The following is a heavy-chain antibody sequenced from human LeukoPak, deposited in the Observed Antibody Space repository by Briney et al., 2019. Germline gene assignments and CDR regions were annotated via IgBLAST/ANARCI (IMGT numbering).Heavy chain of an antibody. Sequence: GGSLRLSCAASGFTFRSYTMNWVRQAPGKGLEWVSSISSSSSKRYYADSVKGRFTISRDNAKNSLYLQTNSLRAEDTALYYCARDSSDDSSGYYYYFDYWGQGTLVTVSS. D-gene: IGHD3-22*01. CDR1: GFTFRSYT. V-gene: IGHV3-21*04. J-gene: IGHJ4*02. CDR2: ISSSSSKR. CDR3: ARDSSDDSSGYYYYFDY.